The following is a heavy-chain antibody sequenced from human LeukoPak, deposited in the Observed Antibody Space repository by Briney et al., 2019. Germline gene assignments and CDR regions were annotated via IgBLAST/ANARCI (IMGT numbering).Heavy chain of an antibody. J-gene: IGHJ4*02. V-gene: IGHV3-11*06. CDR1: GFIFSDYY. CDR2: ISSNSRST. D-gene: IGHD6-13*01. Sequence: GGSLRLSCAVPGFIFSDYYMSWSRQAPGKGLEWVSYISSNSRSTSHADSVKGRFTISRDNAKNSLYLQMNSLRAEDTAVYYCAREIAAAGIDYWGQGILVTVSS. CDR3: AREIAAAGIDY.